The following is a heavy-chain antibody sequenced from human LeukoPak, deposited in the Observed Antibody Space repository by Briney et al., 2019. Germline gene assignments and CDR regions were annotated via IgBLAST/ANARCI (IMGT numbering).Heavy chain of an antibody. CDR1: GFTFSSYV. Sequence: PGGSLRLSCAASGFTFSSYVMSWVRQAPGKGLEWVSTISGSGGSTYYADSVKGRFTISRDNSKNTLYLQMNSLRAEDTAVYYCAKVVGGFLPFDIWGQGTMVTVSS. J-gene: IGHJ3*02. CDR2: ISGSGGST. CDR3: AKVVGGFLPFDI. D-gene: IGHD2-15*01. V-gene: IGHV3-23*01.